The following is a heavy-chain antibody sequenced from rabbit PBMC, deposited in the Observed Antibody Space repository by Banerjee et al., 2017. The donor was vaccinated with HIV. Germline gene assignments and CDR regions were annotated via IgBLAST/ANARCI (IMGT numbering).Heavy chain of an antibody. CDR2: INVGDGST. D-gene: IGHD7-1*01. CDR3: ARGGGAGYGTATDL. Sequence: QEQLEESGGGLVQPEGSLTLTCKASGIDFSSYYDMCWVRQAPGKGLEWIACINVGDGSTYYGSWAKGRFTISKTSSTTVTLQVTSLTAADTATYFCARGGGAGYGTATDLWGQGTLVTVS. CDR1: GIDFSSYYD. V-gene: IGHV1S45*01. J-gene: IGHJ3*01.